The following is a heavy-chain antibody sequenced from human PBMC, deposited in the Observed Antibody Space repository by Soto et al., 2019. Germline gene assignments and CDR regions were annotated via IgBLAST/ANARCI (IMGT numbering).Heavy chain of an antibody. V-gene: IGHV1-69*01. Sequence: QVDLVQSGAEVKKPGSSVTVSCKASGASFYNFALYWVRQAPGQGLEWVGGLTPVFRTANYSQKFQRRVTITADESTTTAYMELSNLRSDDTAVFYCAGVDCGGGTCYSGGVDYWGQGTLVTVSS. J-gene: IGHJ4*02. CDR3: AGVDCGGGTCYSGGVDY. CDR2: LTPVFRTA. CDR1: GASFYNFA. D-gene: IGHD2-15*01.